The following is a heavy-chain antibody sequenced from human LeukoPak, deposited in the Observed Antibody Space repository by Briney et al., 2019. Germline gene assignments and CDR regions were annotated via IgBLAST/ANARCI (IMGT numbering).Heavy chain of an antibody. D-gene: IGHD3-9*01. CDR3: ARRNDILTGYYSSFDY. Sequence: PSETLSLTCTVSGASISSSPYYWGWIRQPPGKGLEWLASVYYSGGTYYNPSLKGRATISVDTSRSQFSLKLSSVTAAGTAVYYCARRNDILTGYYSSFDYWGQGTLVTVSS. CDR2: VYYSGGT. J-gene: IGHJ4*02. V-gene: IGHV4-39*01. CDR1: GASISSSPYY.